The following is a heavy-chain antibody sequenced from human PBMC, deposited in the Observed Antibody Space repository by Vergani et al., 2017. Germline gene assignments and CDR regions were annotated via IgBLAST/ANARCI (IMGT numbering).Heavy chain of an antibody. D-gene: IGHD3-10*01. CDR1: GFDFSSYI. J-gene: IGHJ4*02. V-gene: IGHV3-23*04. CDR2: ISGSGVSA. CDR3: AKQYFVSGNYLFDY. Sequence: QLVESGGGWVQPGGSLRLSCVVSGFDFSSYIMNWVRQAPGKGLGWVSGISGSGVSAYYTDSVKGRFTISRDNSKNMLFLQMNNLRTEDTAIYYCAKQYFVSGNYLFDYWGQGTLVTVSS.